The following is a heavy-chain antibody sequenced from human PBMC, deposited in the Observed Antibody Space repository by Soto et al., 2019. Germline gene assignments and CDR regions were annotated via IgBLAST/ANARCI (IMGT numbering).Heavy chain of an antibody. Sequence: PGESLKISCKGSGYSFTSYWIGWVRQMPGKGLEWMGIIYPGDSDTRYSPSFQGQVTISADKSISTAYLQWSSLKASDTAMYYCARLPSQTGTTFPPPFDPWGQGTLVTVSS. CDR2: IYPGDSDT. J-gene: IGHJ5*02. CDR3: ARLPSQTGTTFPPPFDP. V-gene: IGHV5-51*01. CDR1: GYSFTSYW. D-gene: IGHD1-1*01.